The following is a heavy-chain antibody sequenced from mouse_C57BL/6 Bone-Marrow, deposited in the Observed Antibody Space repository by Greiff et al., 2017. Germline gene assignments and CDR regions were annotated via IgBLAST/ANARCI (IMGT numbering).Heavy chain of an antibody. D-gene: IGHD2-10*02. J-gene: IGHJ2*01. V-gene: IGHV1-82*01. CDR3: ARSKYSYYFDY. Sequence: QVQLQQSGPELVKPGASVKISCKASGYAFSSSWMNWVKQRPGKGLEWIGRIYPGDGDTNYNGKFKGKATLTADKSSSTAYMQLSSLTSEDSAVYFCARSKYSYYFDYWGQGTTLTVSS. CDR1: GYAFSSSW. CDR2: IYPGDGDT.